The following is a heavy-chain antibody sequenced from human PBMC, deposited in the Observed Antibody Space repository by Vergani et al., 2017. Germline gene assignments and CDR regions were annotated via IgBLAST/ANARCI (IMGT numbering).Heavy chain of an antibody. CDR1: GFTVSSNY. Sequence: EVQLVESGGGLVQPGGSLRLSCAASGFTVSSNYMNWVRQAPGKGLEWVSVIYSGASTYYTDSVKGRFTISRDNSKNTLFLQMNSLRPEDTAVYYCARDTVTGSRYFDYWGQGTLVTVSS. V-gene: IGHV3-66*01. J-gene: IGHJ4*02. CDR3: ARDTVTGSRYFDY. CDR2: IYSGAST. D-gene: IGHD6-19*01.